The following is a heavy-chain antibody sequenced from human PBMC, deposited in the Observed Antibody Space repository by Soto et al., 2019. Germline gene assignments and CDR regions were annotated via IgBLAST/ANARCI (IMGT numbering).Heavy chain of an antibody. CDR1: GGSMRSYY. J-gene: IGHJ6*02. Sequence: QVQLQESGPGLVKPSETLSLTCTVSGGSMRSYYWSWVRQPPGKGLEWIGSIYYSGSTNYNPSLTSRVTISVDRSNNQVSLKLSSVTAADTAVYFCARDEVAPGDYYYGMDVWGQGTTVTVSS. CDR3: ARDEVAPGDYYYGMDV. V-gene: IGHV4-59*01. D-gene: IGHD2-15*01. CDR2: IYYSGST.